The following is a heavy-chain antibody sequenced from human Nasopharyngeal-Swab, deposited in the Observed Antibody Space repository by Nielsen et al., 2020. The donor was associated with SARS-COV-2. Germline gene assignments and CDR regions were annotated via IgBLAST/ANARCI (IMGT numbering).Heavy chain of an antibody. CDR2: INAGNGNT. J-gene: IGHJ4*02. D-gene: IGHD6-13*01. CDR3: ARLGAAGDFDY. CDR1: GYTFTSYA. Sequence: ASVKVSCKASGYTFTSYAMHWVRQAPGQRLEWMGWINAGNGNTKYSQMFQDRVSITRDTSANTVYMELSSLRSEDTAVVFCARLGAAGDFDYWGQGSLVTVSS. V-gene: IGHV1-3*01.